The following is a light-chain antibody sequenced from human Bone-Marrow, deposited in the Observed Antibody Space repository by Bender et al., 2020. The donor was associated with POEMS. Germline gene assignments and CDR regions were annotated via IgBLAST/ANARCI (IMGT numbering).Light chain of an antibody. CDR2: QHT. V-gene: IGLV3-1*01. CDR3: QVWDSSGEQWV. CDR1: VLVNKF. Sequence: SSDLSQPPSVSVVPGQTASITCSGDVLVNKFACWYQQRPGRSPVLLIYQHTKRPSGIPERFSGSNSGNTATLTITGTQPVDEADYYCQVWDSSGEQWVFGGGTTLTVL. J-gene: IGLJ3*02.